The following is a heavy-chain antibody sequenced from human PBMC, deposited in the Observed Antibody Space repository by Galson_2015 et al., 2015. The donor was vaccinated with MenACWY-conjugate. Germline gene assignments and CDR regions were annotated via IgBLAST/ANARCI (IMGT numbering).Heavy chain of an antibody. Sequence: PALVNPTQPLTLPCSVSGFSLPSSGMSVTWVRQSPGKALDWLAVIAWVGDRYYSTSLKTRLTISRYTSKNQEVLSLTDVDPIDTGTYFCARATTGHNHFYYYMDVWGKGTAVIVS. CDR3: ARATTGHNHFYYYMDV. D-gene: IGHD1-1*01. CDR1: GFSLPSSGMS. CDR2: IAWVGDR. V-gene: IGHV2-70*18. J-gene: IGHJ6*03.